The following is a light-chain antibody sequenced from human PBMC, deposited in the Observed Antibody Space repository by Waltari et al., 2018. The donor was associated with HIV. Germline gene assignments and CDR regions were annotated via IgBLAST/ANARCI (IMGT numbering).Light chain of an antibody. J-gene: IGLJ2*01. Sequence: QSALTQPASVSGSPGQSITISCTGTSSDVGASNLVSWYPQHAGKAPKLMIFEVTQRPSGVSDRFSGSRSGNTASLTISGLQADDEGDYYCCSYTGTGVVFGGGTKLTVL. CDR2: EVT. CDR1: SSDVGASNL. CDR3: CSYTGTGVV. V-gene: IGLV2-23*02.